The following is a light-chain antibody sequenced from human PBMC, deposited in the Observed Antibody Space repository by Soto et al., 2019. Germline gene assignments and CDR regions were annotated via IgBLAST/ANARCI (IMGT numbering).Light chain of an antibody. CDR1: QSVSSY. CDR2: DAS. CDR3: QQYGSSPRFT. J-gene: IGKJ3*01. V-gene: IGKV3-20*01. Sequence: EIVLTQSPATLSLPPGDRDTLSCRASQSVSSYLAWYQQKPGQAPRLLIYDASNRASGIPDRFSGSGSGTDFTLTISRLEPEDFAAYYCQQYGSSPRFTVGPVTKVEIK.